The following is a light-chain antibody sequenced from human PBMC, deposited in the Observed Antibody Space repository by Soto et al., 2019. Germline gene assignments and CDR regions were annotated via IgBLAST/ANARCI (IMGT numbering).Light chain of an antibody. CDR2: SSN. CDR1: TSNIGSNT. J-gene: IGLJ2*01. Sequence: QSVLTQPPSASGTPGQRVAISCSGSTSNIGSNTVNWYQQLPGTAPKLLIYSSNQRPSGVPDRFSGSKSGTSASLAISGRQSADEADYYCAAWDDSLNGVVFGGGTKVTVL. CDR3: AAWDDSLNGVV. V-gene: IGLV1-44*01.